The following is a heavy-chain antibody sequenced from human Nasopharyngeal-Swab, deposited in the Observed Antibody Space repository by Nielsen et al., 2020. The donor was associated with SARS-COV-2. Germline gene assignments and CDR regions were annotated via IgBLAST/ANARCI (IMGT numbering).Heavy chain of an antibody. J-gene: IGHJ6*02. Sequence: GESLKISCAASGFTFSSYAISWVRQAQGKGLEWVSAISVSGGSTYYADSVKGRFTISRDNSKNTLYLQMNSLRAEDTAVYYCAKDGGLTTFPYYYYYGMDVWGQGTTVTVSS. D-gene: IGHD4/OR15-4a*01. CDR3: AKDGGLTTFPYYYYYGMDV. V-gene: IGHV3-23*01. CDR1: GFTFSSYA. CDR2: ISVSGGST.